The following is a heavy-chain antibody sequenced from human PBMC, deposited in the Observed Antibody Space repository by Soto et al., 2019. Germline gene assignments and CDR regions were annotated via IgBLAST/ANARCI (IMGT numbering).Heavy chain of an antibody. D-gene: IGHD3-3*01. CDR2: INHSGST. CDR1: GGSFSGYY. V-gene: IGHV4-34*01. CDR3: ARGVSRITIFGVVSGNWFDP. J-gene: IGHJ5*02. Sequence: SETLSLTCAVYGGSFSGYYWSWIRQPPGKGLEWIGEINHSGSTNYNPSLKSRVTISVDTSKNQFSLKLSSVTAADTAVYYCARGVSRITIFGVVSGNWFDPWGQGTLVTVSS.